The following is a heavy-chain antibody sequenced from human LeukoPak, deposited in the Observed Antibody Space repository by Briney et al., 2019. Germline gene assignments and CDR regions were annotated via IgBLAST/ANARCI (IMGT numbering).Heavy chain of an antibody. CDR3: ACLYSGYEWYYSDY. Sequence: PSETLSLTCVVSGGSISSGVYSWNWIRQPPGKGLEWLGKIYHSGSPYYNPSLKSRVPLTVDRSTNQCFLNLTAVNATAPPVYSCACLYSGYEWYYSDYWGQGTLVTVSS. J-gene: IGHJ4*02. CDR2: IYHSGSP. V-gene: IGHV4-30-2*01. D-gene: IGHD5-12*01. CDR1: GGSISSGVYS.